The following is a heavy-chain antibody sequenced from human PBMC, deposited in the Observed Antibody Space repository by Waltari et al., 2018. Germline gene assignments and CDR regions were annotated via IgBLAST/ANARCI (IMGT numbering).Heavy chain of an antibody. CDR1: GGSFSGYY. Sequence: QEQLQQWGAGLLKPSETLSLTCAVYGGSFSGYYWSWIRQPPGKGLEWIGEINHSGSTNYNPSLKSRVTISVDTSKNQFSLKLSSVTAADTAVYYCARRLGDTAMVDYWGQGTLVTVSS. D-gene: IGHD5-18*01. J-gene: IGHJ4*02. CDR3: ARRLGDTAMVDY. V-gene: IGHV4-34*01. CDR2: INHSGST.